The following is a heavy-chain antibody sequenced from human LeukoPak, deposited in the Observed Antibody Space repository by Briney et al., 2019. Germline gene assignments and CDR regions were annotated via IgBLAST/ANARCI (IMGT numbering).Heavy chain of an antibody. J-gene: IGHJ5*02. D-gene: IGHD3-10*01. Sequence: GESLKISCKGSGYSFTSCRIGWVRQMPGKGLEWMGIIYPGDSDTRYSPSFQGQVTISADKSISTAYLQWSSLKASDTAMYYCARHYYGSGSYAWFDPWGQGTLVTVSS. CDR2: IYPGDSDT. V-gene: IGHV5-51*01. CDR3: ARHYYGSGSYAWFDP. CDR1: GYSFTSCR.